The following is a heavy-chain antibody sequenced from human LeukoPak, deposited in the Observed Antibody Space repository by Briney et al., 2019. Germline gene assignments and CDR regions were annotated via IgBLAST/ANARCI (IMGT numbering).Heavy chain of an antibody. CDR1: GYTFTSYD. Sequence: GASVKVSCKASGYTFTSYDINWVRQATGQGLEWMGWMNPNSGNTGYAQKFQGRVTMTRNTSISTAYMELSSLRSEDTAVYYCARATYDILTGYYTPNDAFDIWGQGTMVTVSS. CDR3: ARATYDILTGYYTPNDAFDI. D-gene: IGHD3-9*01. CDR2: MNPNSGNT. V-gene: IGHV1-8*01. J-gene: IGHJ3*02.